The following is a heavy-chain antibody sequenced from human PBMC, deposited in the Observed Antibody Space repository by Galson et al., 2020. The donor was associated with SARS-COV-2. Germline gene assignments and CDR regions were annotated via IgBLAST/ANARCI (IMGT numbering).Heavy chain of an antibody. Sequence: WGSLRLSCAVSGFTFSSYWMHWVRQAPGKGLVWVAHTNSDGSDTTYADSVRGRFTISRDNTKNTLYLQMNSLRAEDTAVYYCARVGTAATGTDYWGQGTLVTVSS. D-gene: IGHD6-13*01. CDR1: GFTFSSYW. V-gene: IGHV3-74*03. J-gene: IGHJ4*02. CDR2: TNSDGSDT. CDR3: ARVGTAATGTDY.